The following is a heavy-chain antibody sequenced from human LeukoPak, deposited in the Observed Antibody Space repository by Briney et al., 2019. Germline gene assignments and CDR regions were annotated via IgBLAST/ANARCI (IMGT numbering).Heavy chain of an antibody. J-gene: IGHJ3*02. Sequence: GGSLRLSCAASGFTFSSYGMHWVRQAPGKGLEWVAFIRYDGSNKYYADSVKGRFTISRDNSKNTLYLQMNSLRAENTAVYYCAKDGFPFSSWDHDAFDIWGQGTMVTVSS. CDR3: AKDGFPFSSWDHDAFDI. CDR2: IRYDGSNK. V-gene: IGHV3-30*02. D-gene: IGHD6-13*01. CDR1: GFTFSSYG.